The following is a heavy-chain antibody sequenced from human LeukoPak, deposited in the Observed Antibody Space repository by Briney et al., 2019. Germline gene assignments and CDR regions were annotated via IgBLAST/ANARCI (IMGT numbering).Heavy chain of an antibody. CDR2: IYSSGNT. CDR3: ARHLSGTTMSHYFDF. Sequence: ASETLSLTCSVSGDSISSGRNYWGWIRQFPGKGLEWIASIYSSGNTHSNPSLKSRVSISVDTSKNQVSLKLYSVTASDAAIYYCARHLSGTTMSHYFDFWGQGTLVTVSS. J-gene: IGHJ4*02. D-gene: IGHD1-1*01. V-gene: IGHV4-39*01. CDR1: GDSISSGRNY.